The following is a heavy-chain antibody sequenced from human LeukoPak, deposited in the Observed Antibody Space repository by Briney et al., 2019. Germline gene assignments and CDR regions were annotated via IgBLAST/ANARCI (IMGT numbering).Heavy chain of an antibody. V-gene: IGHV4-4*07. CDR3: ARTEAEESFDI. Sequence: ASETLSLTCTVSGGSISSYYWSWIRQPAGKGRESIGRIYTSGSTNYNPSLKSRVTMSVDTSKNQLSLKLSAVTAADTAVYYCARTEAEESFDIWGQGTMVTVSS. J-gene: IGHJ3*02. CDR2: IYTSGST. CDR1: GGSISSYY.